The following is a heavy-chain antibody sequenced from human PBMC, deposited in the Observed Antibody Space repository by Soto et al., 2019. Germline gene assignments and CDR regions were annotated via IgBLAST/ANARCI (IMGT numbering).Heavy chain of an antibody. V-gene: IGHV1-69*01. CDR1: GDTFIGYS. CDR2: VIPTQRTT. J-gene: IGHJ6*02. CDR3: VIDRLIVAVSAGRMDV. D-gene: IGHD6-13*01. Sequence: QVQLVQSGAEVKKPGTSVRVSCKASGDTFIGYSISWVRQAPGQGLEWMGWVIPTQRTTKYAQRFQGRVTMSVDQFAITTNMELSSLRPEDTALYYCVIDRLIVAVSAGRMDVWAQGTTVTVPS.